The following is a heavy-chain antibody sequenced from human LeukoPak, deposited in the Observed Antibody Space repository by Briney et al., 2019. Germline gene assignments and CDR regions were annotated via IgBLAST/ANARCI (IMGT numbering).Heavy chain of an antibody. J-gene: IGHJ3*02. CDR1: GFTFSGYD. D-gene: IGHD3-10*01. CDR2: IGTVGDT. CDR3: ARETGDVLLGAFDI. Sequence: GGSLRLSCTASGFTFSGYDFHWVRQATGRGLEWVSAIGTVGDTHYLDSVKGRFTISRENAKNSLYLQMNSLRAGDTAVYYCARETGDVLLGAFDIWGQGTMVTVSS. V-gene: IGHV3-13*04.